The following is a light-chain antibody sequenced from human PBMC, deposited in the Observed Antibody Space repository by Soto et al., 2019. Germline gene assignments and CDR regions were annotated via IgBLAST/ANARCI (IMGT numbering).Light chain of an antibody. CDR3: SSYTSSSTRPWV. V-gene: IGLV2-14*01. J-gene: IGLJ3*02. CDR1: SSDVGGYNY. CDR2: EVS. Sequence: QSALTRPASVSGSPGQSITISCTGTSSDVGGYNYVSWYQQHPGKAPKLMIYEVSNRPSGVSNRFSGSKSGNTASLTISGLQAEDEADYYCSSYTSSSTRPWVFGGGTQLTVL.